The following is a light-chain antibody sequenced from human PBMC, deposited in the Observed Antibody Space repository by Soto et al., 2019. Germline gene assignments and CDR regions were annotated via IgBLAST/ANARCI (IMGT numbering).Light chain of an antibody. Sequence: QPVLTQPPSASGTPGQRVTISCSGSSSNIGNNYLYWYQQLPGTAPKLLIYRNNQRPSGVPDRFSGSKSGTSASLAISGLRSEDEADYYCAAWDDSLSGWVFGGGTKLTVL. CDR3: AAWDDSLSGWV. V-gene: IGLV1-47*01. CDR2: RNN. J-gene: IGLJ3*02. CDR1: SSNIGNNY.